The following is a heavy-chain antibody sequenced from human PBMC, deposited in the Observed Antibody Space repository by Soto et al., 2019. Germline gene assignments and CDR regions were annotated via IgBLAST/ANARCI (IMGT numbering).Heavy chain of an antibody. V-gene: IGHV4-30-4*01. CDR1: GGSISSGDYY. Sequence: SETLSLTYTVSGGSISSGDYYWSWIRQPPGKGLEWIGYIYYSGSTYYNPSLKSRVTISVDTSKNQFSLKLSSVTAADTAVYYCARLLRGYSYGYYFDYWGQGTLVTVSS. CDR2: IYYSGST. J-gene: IGHJ4*02. CDR3: ARLLRGYSYGYYFDY. D-gene: IGHD5-18*01.